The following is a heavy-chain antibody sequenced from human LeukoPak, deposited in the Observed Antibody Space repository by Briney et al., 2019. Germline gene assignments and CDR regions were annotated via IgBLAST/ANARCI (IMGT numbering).Heavy chain of an antibody. Sequence: GGSLRLSCAASGFTVSSNYMSWVRQAPGKGQEWVSVIYSGGSTYYADSVKGRFTISRDNSKNTLYLQMNSLRAEDTAVYYCARGPSAQQLVYWGQGTLVTVSS. CDR3: ARGPSAQQLVY. CDR1: GFTVSSNY. V-gene: IGHV3-66*02. J-gene: IGHJ4*02. D-gene: IGHD6-13*01. CDR2: IYSGGST.